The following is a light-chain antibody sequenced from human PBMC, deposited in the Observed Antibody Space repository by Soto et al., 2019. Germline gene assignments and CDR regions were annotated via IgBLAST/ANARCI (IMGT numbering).Light chain of an antibody. CDR2: AAS. J-gene: IGKJ5*01. CDR1: QGISSD. Sequence: IQLTQSPSSLSASVGDRVTITCRASQGISSDLAWYQQKPGKAPKLLIYAASALQSGVPSRFSGGGSGTDFTLTISSLEPEDFGTYYCQQLNVSPLAFGQGTRLEIK. CDR3: QQLNVSPLA. V-gene: IGKV1-9*01.